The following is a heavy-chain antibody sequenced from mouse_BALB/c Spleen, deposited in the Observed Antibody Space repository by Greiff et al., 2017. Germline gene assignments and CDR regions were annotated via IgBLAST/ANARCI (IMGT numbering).Heavy chain of an antibody. CDR2: ISNGGGST. CDR1: GFTFSSYT. V-gene: IGHV5-12-2*01. CDR3: AIQLGMITTGMDY. D-gene: IGHD2-4*01. J-gene: IGHJ4*01. Sequence: EVKLMESGGGLVQPGGSLKLSCAASGFTFSSYTMSWVRQTPEKRLEWVAYISNGGGSTYYPDTVKGRFTISRDNAKNTLYLQMSSLKSEDTAMYYCAIQLGMITTGMDYWGQGTSVTVSS.